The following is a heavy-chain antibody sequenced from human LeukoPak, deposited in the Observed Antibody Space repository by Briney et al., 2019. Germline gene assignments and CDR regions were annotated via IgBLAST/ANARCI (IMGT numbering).Heavy chain of an antibody. Sequence: KPSETLSLTCTVSGGSISSYYWSWIRQPAGKGLEWIGRLYTSGDTNYNPSLKSRLTMSLGTSKNQFSLKLSSVTAADTAVYYCARDEHDYGDYGTFDYWGQGTLVTVSS. V-gene: IGHV4-4*07. J-gene: IGHJ4*02. D-gene: IGHD4-17*01. CDR2: LYTSGDT. CDR1: GGSISSYY. CDR3: ARDEHDYGDYGTFDY.